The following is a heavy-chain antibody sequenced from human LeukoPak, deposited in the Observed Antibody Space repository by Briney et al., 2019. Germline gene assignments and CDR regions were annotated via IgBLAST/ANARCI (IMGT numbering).Heavy chain of an antibody. CDR1: GYTFTSYG. J-gene: IGHJ1*01. Sequence: ASVKVSCKASGYTFTSYGISWVRQAPGQGLEWMGWISAYNGNTNYAQKLQGRVTMTTDTSTSTAYMELRSLRSDDTAVYYCARARYDFWSGYSMGYFQHWGQGTLVTVSS. V-gene: IGHV1-18*01. CDR2: ISAYNGNT. D-gene: IGHD3-3*01. CDR3: ARARYDFWSGYSMGYFQH.